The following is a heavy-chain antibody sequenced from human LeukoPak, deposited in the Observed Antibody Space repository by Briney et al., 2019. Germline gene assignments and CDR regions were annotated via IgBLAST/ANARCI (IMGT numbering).Heavy chain of an antibody. CDR2: INPSGGST. CDR1: GYTFTSYY. Sequence: AASVKVSCKASGYTFTSYYMHWVRQAPGQGLEWMGIINPSGGSTNYAQKFQGRVTMTRDMSTSTVYMELSSLRSEDTAVYYCARDYVATPAMPLNWFDPWGQGTLVTVSS. V-gene: IGHV1-46*01. J-gene: IGHJ5*02. D-gene: IGHD5-12*01. CDR3: ARDYVATPAMPLNWFDP.